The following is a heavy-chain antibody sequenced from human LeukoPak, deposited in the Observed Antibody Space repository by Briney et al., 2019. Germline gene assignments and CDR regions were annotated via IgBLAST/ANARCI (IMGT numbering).Heavy chain of an antibody. CDR1: GFTFSSYS. CDR2: ISSSSSYI. Sequence: GGSLRLSCAASGFTFSSYSMNWVRQAPGEGLEWVSSISSSSSYIYYADSVKGRFTISRDNAKNSLYLQMNSLRAEDTAVYYCAREGQQLVLDYWGQGTLVTVSS. J-gene: IGHJ4*02. CDR3: AREGQQLVLDY. V-gene: IGHV3-21*01. D-gene: IGHD6-13*01.